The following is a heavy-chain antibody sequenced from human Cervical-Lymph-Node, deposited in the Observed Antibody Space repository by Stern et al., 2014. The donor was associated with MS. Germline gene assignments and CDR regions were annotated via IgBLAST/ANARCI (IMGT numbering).Heavy chain of an antibody. D-gene: IGHD3-16*02. J-gene: IGHJ4*02. CDR3: ARGSSLSF. CDR2: IKEDGSLE. V-gene: IGHV3-7*01. CDR1: GFRVSSYW. Sequence: EVQLVESVGGLVQPGGSLRLSCAASGFRVSSYWMRWARLAPGNGLELVASIKEDGSLEYNVDSMKGRFTISRDNARNSLYLQMNSLRAEDTALYYCARGSSLSFWGQGTPVTVSS.